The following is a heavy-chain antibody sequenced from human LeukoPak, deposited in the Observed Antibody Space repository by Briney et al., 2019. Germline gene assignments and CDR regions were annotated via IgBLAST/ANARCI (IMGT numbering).Heavy chain of an antibody. Sequence: GGSLRLSCAASGFTFNFYWMTWVRQSPGKGLEWVATISKDGSQKYYVDSVRGRFTISRDDAKNSVYLQMNSLRNEDTAVYYCARDRMWGVESEDYWGQGTQVTVSS. CDR3: ARDRMWGVESEDY. CDR1: GFTFNFYW. J-gene: IGHJ4*02. V-gene: IGHV3-7*01. CDR2: ISKDGSQK. D-gene: IGHD3-10*01.